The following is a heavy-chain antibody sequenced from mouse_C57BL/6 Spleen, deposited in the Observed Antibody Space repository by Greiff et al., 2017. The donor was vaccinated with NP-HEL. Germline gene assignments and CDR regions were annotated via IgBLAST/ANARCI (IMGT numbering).Heavy chain of an antibody. V-gene: IGHV1-55*01. CDR1: GYTFTSYW. CDR2: IYPGSGST. Sequence: QVQLKQPGAELVKPGASVKLSCKASGYTFTSYWIPWVKQRPGQGLEWIGDIYPGSGSTNYNEKFKSKATVTVDTSSSTAYMQLSSLTSEDAAVYFCARYTDNDYGNYEIAMGDWGQGTSVTVSS. J-gene: IGHJ4*01. D-gene: IGHD2-1*01. CDR3: ARYTDNDYGNYEIAMGD.